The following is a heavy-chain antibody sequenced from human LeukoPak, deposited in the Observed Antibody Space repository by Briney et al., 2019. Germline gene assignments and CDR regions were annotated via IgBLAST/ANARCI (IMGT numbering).Heavy chain of an antibody. Sequence: VKVSCKASGYTFTSYGISWVRQAPGRGLEWMGWISAYNGNTNYAQKLQGRVTMTTDTSTSTAYMELRSLRSDDTAVYYCARGYGGASPVTNFDYWGQGTLVTVSS. CDR3: ARGYGGASPVTNFDY. D-gene: IGHD3-16*01. CDR2: ISAYNGNT. V-gene: IGHV1-18*01. CDR1: GYTFTSYG. J-gene: IGHJ4*02.